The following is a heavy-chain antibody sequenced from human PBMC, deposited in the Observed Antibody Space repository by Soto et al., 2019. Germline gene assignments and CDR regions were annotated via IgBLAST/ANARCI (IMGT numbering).Heavy chain of an antibody. Sequence: PGGSLRLSCAASGFTFSTYAITWVRQAPGKGLEWVSLISGSGGSIYYADSVKGRFTISRDNSKNTLYLQMNSLRAEDMAVYYCAKVHGSGNYHNFPDYWGQGTLVTVSS. CDR2: ISGSGGSI. J-gene: IGHJ4*02. CDR1: GFTFSTYA. V-gene: IGHV3-23*01. CDR3: AKVHGSGNYHNFPDY. D-gene: IGHD3-10*01.